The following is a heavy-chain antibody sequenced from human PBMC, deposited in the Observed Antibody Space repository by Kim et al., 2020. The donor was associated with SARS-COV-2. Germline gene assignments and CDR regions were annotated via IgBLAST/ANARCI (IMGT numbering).Heavy chain of an antibody. CDR1: GGSFSGYY. V-gene: IGHV4-34*01. CDR3: ARGGYCSSTSCYGGGYYGMDV. D-gene: IGHD2-2*01. Sequence: SETLSLTCAVYGGSFSGYYWSWIRQPPGKGLEWIGEINHSGSTNYNPSLKSRVTISVDTSKNQFSLKLSSVTAADTAVYYCARGGYCSSTSCYGGGYYGMDVWGQGTTVTVSS. CDR2: INHSGST. J-gene: IGHJ6*02.